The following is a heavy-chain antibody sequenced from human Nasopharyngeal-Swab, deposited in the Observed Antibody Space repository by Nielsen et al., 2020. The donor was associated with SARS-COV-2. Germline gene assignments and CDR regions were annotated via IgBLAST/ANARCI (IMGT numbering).Heavy chain of an antibody. V-gene: IGHV3-48*04. Sequence: GESLKISCAASGFTFSSYAMSWVRQAPGKGLEWVSYISSSGSTIYYADSVKGRFTISRDNAKNSLYLQMNSLRAEDTALYYCAKDMNPVGATVDYWGQGTLVTVSS. D-gene: IGHD1-26*01. CDR2: ISSSGSTI. J-gene: IGHJ4*02. CDR3: AKDMNPVGATVDY. CDR1: GFTFSSYA.